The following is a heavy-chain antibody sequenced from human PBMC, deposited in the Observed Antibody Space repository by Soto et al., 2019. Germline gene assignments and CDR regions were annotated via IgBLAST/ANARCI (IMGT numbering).Heavy chain of an antibody. CDR2: ISSSGDII. CDR1: GFMFSSYE. V-gene: IGHV3-48*03. D-gene: IGHD3-22*01. Sequence: GGSLRLSCEASGFMFSSYEMNWVRQSPGKGLEWVSYISSSGDIIYYADSVKGRFTISRDDAKNSMYLQMNSLRAEDTAIYYCARDRGGDSSPWREKECLDHWGQGTLVTVSS. CDR3: ARDRGGDSSPWREKECLDH. J-gene: IGHJ4*02.